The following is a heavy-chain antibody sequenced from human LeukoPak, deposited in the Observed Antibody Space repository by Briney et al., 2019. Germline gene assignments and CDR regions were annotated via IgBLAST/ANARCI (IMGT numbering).Heavy chain of an antibody. CDR2: ISGSGGRT. CDR3: AKTALAVAGIVPVESELDY. D-gene: IGHD6-19*01. V-gene: IGHV3-23*01. Sequence: PGGSLGLSCAASGFLFSSYAMSWVRLAPGKGLEWISVISGSGGRTDYADPVKGRFTISRDNSKNTLYLQMNSLRAEDTAVYYCAKTALAVAGIVPVESELDYWGQGTLVTVSS. J-gene: IGHJ4*02. CDR1: GFLFSSYA.